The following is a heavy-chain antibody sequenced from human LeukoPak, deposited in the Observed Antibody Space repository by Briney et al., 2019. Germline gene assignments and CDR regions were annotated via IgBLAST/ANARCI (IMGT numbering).Heavy chain of an antibody. CDR3: ARDSGYSSGIDY. V-gene: IGHV1-2*06. CDR2: INPNSGGT. CDR1: GYTFTGYY. D-gene: IGHD6-19*01. J-gene: IGHJ4*02. Sequence: ASVKVSCKASGYTFTGYYMHWVRQAPGQGLEWMGRINPNSGGTNYAQKFQGRVTMTRDTSISTAYMELSRLRSDDTAVYYCARDSGYSSGIDYWGQGTLVTVSS.